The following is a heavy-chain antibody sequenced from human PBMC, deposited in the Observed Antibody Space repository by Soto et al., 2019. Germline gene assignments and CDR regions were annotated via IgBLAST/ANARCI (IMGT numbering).Heavy chain of an antibody. CDR2: IYYSGST. D-gene: IGHD1-7*01. CDR1: GGSISSSSYY. Sequence: SETLSLTCTVSGGSISSSSYYWSWIRQPPGKGLEWIGYIYYSGSTNYNPSLKSRVTISVDTSKNQFSLKLSSVTAADTAVYYGARIITGTSSSYWGQGTLVTVSS. J-gene: IGHJ4*02. CDR3: ARIITGTSSSY. V-gene: IGHV4-61*01.